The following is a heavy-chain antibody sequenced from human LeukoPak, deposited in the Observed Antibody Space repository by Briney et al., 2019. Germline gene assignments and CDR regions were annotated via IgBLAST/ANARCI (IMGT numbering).Heavy chain of an antibody. CDR3: ARGRGWVDH. V-gene: IGHV3-7*01. D-gene: IGHD3-16*01. Sequence: GGSLRLSCAASGFTFTAYAMSWFRQTPERGLEWVANIHDDGIVTHYVDSVKGRFTISRDNARNSVNLQLNSLRVEDTALYYCARGRGWVDHWGQGTLVTVSS. CDR2: IHDDGIVT. CDR1: GFTFTAYA. J-gene: IGHJ4*02.